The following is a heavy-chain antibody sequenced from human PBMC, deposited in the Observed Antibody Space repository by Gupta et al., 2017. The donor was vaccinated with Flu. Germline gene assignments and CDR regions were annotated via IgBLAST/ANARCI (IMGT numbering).Heavy chain of an antibody. V-gene: IGHV4-34*01. CDR1: GGSFSGYY. CDR2: INHSGST. J-gene: IGHJ5*02. Sequence: QVQLQQWGAGLLKPSETLSLTCAVYGGSFSGYYWSWIRQPPGKGLEWIGEINHSGSTNYNPSLKSRVTISVDTSKNQFSLKLSSVTAADTAVYXCARVDTAXQQLVRDGYGIDPWGQGTLVTVSS. CDR3: ARVDTAXQQLVRDGYGIDP. D-gene: IGHD6-13*01.